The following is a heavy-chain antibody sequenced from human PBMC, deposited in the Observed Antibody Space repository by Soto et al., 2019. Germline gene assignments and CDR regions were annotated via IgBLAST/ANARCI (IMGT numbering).Heavy chain of an antibody. Sequence: LSLTCTVSGGSISSSSYYWGWIRQPPGKGLEWIGSIYYSGSTYYNPSLKSRVTISVDTSKNQFSLKLSSVTAADTAVYYCARQWDRDYYDSSGYLVYFDYWGQGTLVTVSS. J-gene: IGHJ4*02. D-gene: IGHD3-22*01. CDR1: GGSISSSSYY. V-gene: IGHV4-39*01. CDR3: ARQWDRDYYDSSGYLVYFDY. CDR2: IYYSGST.